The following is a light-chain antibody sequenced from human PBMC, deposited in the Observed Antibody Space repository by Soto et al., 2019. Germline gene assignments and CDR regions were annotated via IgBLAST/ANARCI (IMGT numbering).Light chain of an antibody. CDR3: LQDYDYPRT. Sequence: NPMTQSPASLSASVGDRVPITCRASQGIRDELGWYQQKAGKAPNLLISAASRLQSGVPSRFSGRGSGTDFTLTISSLQPEDFATYYCLQDYDYPRTFGQGTKVDIK. CDR2: AAS. V-gene: IGKV1-6*01. CDR1: QGIRDE. J-gene: IGKJ1*01.